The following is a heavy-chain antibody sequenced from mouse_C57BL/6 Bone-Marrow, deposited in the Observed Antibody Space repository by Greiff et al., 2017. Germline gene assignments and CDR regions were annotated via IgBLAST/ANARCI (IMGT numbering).Heavy chain of an antibody. V-gene: IGHV1-80*01. Sequence: VKLQESGAELVKPGASVKISCKASGYAFSSYWMNWVKQRPGKGLEWIGQIYPGDGDTNYNGKFKGKATLTADKSSSTAYMQLSSLTSEDSAVYFCARFGSKGYFDVWGTGTTVTVSS. D-gene: IGHD1-3*01. CDR3: ARFGSKGYFDV. J-gene: IGHJ1*03. CDR1: GYAFSSYW. CDR2: IYPGDGDT.